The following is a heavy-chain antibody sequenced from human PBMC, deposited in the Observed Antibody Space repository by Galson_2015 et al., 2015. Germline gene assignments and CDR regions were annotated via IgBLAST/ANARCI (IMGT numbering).Heavy chain of an antibody. CDR2: INPYGSEK. V-gene: IGHV3-74*01. CDR3: ARGVGSDFYYANDY. D-gene: IGHD3-22*01. Sequence: SLRLSCAASGLTLSGYWMHWVRQAPAKGLVWVSRINPYGSEKFYADSVRGRFTISRDNSKNTLYLQMNRLGAEDTAMYYCARGVGSDFYYANDYWGQGTLVTVSS. CDR1: GLTLSGYW. J-gene: IGHJ4*02.